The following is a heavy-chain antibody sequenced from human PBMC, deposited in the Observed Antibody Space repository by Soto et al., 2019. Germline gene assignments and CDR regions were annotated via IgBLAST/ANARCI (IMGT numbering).Heavy chain of an antibody. V-gene: IGHV1-18*01. CDR1: GYTFTSYG. CDR3: ERDRLGATGDY. CDR2: IGAYNCKT. D-gene: IGHD1-26*01. J-gene: IGHJ4*02. Sequence: QVQLVQSGAEVKKPGASVKVSCKASGYTFTSYGISWVRQAPGQGLEWMGWIGAYNCKTNNAQKLQGRDTMTTDTSTSKAYMELRSLRSDDTAVYYCERDRLGATGDYWGQGTLVTVSS.